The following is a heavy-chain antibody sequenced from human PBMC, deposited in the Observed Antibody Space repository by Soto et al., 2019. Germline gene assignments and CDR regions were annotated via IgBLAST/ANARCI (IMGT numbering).Heavy chain of an antibody. V-gene: IGHV4-61*08. CDR3: ARGSDGDYSAY. CDR2: IYYSGST. Sequence: HAETLSVTCGVAGDSSSRGDWYLGVMGPHPGKGLEWIGYIYYSGSTNYNPSLKSRVTISLDTSNKQFSLKLSSVTAADTAVYYCARGSDGDYSAYWGQGTLVT. CDR1: GDSSSRGDWY. D-gene: IGHD3-16*01. J-gene: IGHJ4*02.